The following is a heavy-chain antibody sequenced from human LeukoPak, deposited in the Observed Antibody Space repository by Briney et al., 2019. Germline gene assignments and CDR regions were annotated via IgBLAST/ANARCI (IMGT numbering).Heavy chain of an antibody. CDR2: IIPIFGTA. CDR3: ARAASVYYDFWSGYLGNFHY. Sequence: SVKVSCKASGGTFSSYAISWVRQAPGQGLEWMGGIIPIFGTANYAQKFQGRVTITADESTSTAYVELSSLRSEDTAVYYCARAASVYYDFWSGYLGNFHYWGKGTLVTVSS. J-gene: IGHJ4*02. V-gene: IGHV1-69*01. D-gene: IGHD3-3*01. CDR1: GGTFSSYA.